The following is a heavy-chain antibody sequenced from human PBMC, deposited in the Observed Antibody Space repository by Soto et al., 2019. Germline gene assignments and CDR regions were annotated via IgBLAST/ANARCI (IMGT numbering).Heavy chain of an antibody. J-gene: IGHJ6*02. CDR2: ISYDGSNK. CDR1: GFTFSSYA. V-gene: IGHV3-30-3*01. CDR3: ARDVVTTVYYYYGMDV. Sequence: GGSLRLSCAASGFTFSSYAMHWVRQAPGKGLEWVAVISYDGSNKYYPDSVKGRFTISRDNSKNTLYLQMNSLRAEDTAVYYCARDVVTTVYYYYGMDVWGQGTTVTVSS. D-gene: IGHD4-17*01.